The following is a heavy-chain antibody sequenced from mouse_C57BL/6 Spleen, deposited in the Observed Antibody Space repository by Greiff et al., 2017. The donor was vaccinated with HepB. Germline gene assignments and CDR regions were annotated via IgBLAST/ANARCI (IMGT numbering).Heavy chain of an antibody. V-gene: IGHV1-22*01. D-gene: IGHD2-3*01. CDR3: ARGDGYYDYFDY. Sequence: EVQLQESGPELVKPGASVKMSCKASGYTFTDYNMHWVKQSHGKSLEWIGYINPNNGGTSYNQKFKGKATLTVNKSSSTAYMELRSLTSEDSAVYYCARGDGYYDYFDYWGQGTTLTVSS. J-gene: IGHJ2*01. CDR2: INPNNGGT. CDR1: GYTFTDYN.